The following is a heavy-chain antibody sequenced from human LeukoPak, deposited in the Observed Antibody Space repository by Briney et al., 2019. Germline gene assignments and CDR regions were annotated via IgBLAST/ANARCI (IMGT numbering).Heavy chain of an antibody. CDR2: MNPNSGNT. V-gene: IGHV1-8*01. D-gene: IGHD3-10*01. Sequence: ASVKASCKASGYTFTSYDINWVRQATGQGLEWMGWMNPNSGNTGYAQKFQGRVTMTRNTSISTAYMELSSLRSEDTAVYYCARGLRLLWFGESSAGYWGQGTLVTVSS. CDR3: ARGLRLLWFGESSAGY. J-gene: IGHJ4*02. CDR1: GYTFTSYD.